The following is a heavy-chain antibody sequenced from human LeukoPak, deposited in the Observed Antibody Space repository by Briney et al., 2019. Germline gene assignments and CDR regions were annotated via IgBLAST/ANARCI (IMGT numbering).Heavy chain of an antibody. J-gene: IGHJ4*02. CDR3: ARDIWGSRSYFH. Sequence: SETLSLTCTVSGGSISSYYWSWIRQPPGKGLEWIGYIYYSGSTNYNPSLKSRVTISVDTSKNQFSLKLSSVTAADTAVYYCARDIWGSRSYFHWGQGTLVTVSS. CDR2: IYYSGST. D-gene: IGHD3-10*01. V-gene: IGHV4-59*01. CDR1: GGSISSYY.